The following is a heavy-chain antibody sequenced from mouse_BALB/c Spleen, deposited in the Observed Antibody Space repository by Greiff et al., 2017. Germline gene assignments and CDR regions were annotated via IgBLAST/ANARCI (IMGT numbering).Heavy chain of an antibody. CDR3: AREVRRFYYAMDY. D-gene: IGHD2-14*01. V-gene: IGHV2-9*02. Sequence: VAPSQSLSITCTVSGFSLTSYGVHWVRQPPGKGLEWLGVIWAGGSTNYNSALMSRLSISKDNSKSQVFLKMNSLQTDDTAMYYCAREVRRFYYAMDYWGQGTSVTVSS. CDR2: IWAGGST. J-gene: IGHJ4*01. CDR1: GFSLTSYG.